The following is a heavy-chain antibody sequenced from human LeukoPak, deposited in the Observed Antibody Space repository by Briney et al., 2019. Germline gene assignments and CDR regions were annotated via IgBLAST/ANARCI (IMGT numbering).Heavy chain of an antibody. CDR1: GDSISSYY. J-gene: IGHJ4*02. CDR2: ISYSGST. V-gene: IGHV4-59*08. Sequence: SETLSLTCTVSGDSISSYYWSWIRQPPGKGLEWIGYISYSGSTNYNPSLKSRVTISVDTSKNQFSLKLSSVTAADTAIYYRARTYYYGSGLDYWGQGTLVTVSS. D-gene: IGHD3-10*01. CDR3: ARTYYYGSGLDY.